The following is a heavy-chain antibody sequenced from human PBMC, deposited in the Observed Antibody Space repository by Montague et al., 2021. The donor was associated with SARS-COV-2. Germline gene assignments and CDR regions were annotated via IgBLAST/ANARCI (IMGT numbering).Heavy chain of an antibody. J-gene: IGHJ3*02. CDR3: ARGSYGPDDFDI. D-gene: IGHD5-18*01. CDR2: IYYSGST. Sequence: SETLSLTCTVSGGSIRSYYWIWIRQPPGKGLEWSGNIYYSGSTNYNPSLKSRVTISLDTSKNQLSLKLNSVTAADTAVYYCARGSYGPDDFDIWGQGTMVAVSS. V-gene: IGHV4-59*01. CDR1: GGSIRSYY.